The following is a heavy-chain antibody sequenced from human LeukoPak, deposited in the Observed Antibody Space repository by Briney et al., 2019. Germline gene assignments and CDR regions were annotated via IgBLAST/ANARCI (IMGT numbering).Heavy chain of an antibody. Sequence: ASVKVSCKASGYTFTGYYMHWVRQAPGQGLEWMGWINPNSGGTNYAQKFQGRVTMTRDTSISTAYMELSRLRSDDTAVYYCAKEGIQLWLRVSDYYMDVWGKGTTVTVSS. CDR2: INPNSGGT. D-gene: IGHD5-18*01. V-gene: IGHV1-2*02. CDR1: GYTFTGYY. J-gene: IGHJ6*03. CDR3: AKEGIQLWLRVSDYYMDV.